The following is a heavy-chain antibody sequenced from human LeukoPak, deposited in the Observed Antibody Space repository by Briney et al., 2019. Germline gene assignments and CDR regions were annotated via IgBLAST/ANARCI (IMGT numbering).Heavy chain of an antibody. J-gene: IGHJ6*02. V-gene: IGHV4-34*01. CDR2: INHSGST. CDR1: GGSFSGYY. D-gene: IGHD2-2*01. Sequence: PSETLSLTCAVYGGSFSGYYWSWIRQPPGKGLEWIGEINHSGSTNYNPSLKSRVTISGDTSKNQFSLKLSSVTAADTAVYYCARAGLAAIVIVPAAPSYYGMDVWGQGTTVTVSS. CDR3: ARAGLAAIVIVPAAPSYYGMDV.